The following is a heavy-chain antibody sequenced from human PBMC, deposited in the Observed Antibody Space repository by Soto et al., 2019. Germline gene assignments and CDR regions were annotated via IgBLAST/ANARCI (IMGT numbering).Heavy chain of an antibody. J-gene: IGHJ6*03. CDR1: GSTFLNHG. D-gene: IGHD5-12*01. CDR3: ARESGGATATLDYYYYYMDV. CDR2: ISANNGNT. V-gene: IGHV1-18*01. Sequence: ASVKVSCKASGSTFLNHGITWVRQAPGQGLEWMGWISANNGNTHYTQRLQGRVTMTRDTSARTAFMELNWLKSDDTAVYYCARESGGATATLDYYYYYMDVWGNGTTVTVSS.